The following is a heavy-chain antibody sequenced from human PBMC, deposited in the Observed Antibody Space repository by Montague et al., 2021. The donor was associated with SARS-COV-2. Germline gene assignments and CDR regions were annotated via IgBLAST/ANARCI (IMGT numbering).Heavy chain of an antibody. CDR2: IKQDGSEK. D-gene: IGHD3-16*01. J-gene: IGHJ4*02. V-gene: IGHV3-7*01. Sequence: SLRLSCAASGFTFSNHWMSWVRQAPGKGLEWVANIKQDGSEKYYLDSVEGRFTVSRDNAKNSLYLRMSSLRAEDTAVYYCARDIRDYVLREFDFWGQGTLVYVSS. CDR3: ARDIRDYVLREFDF. CDR1: GFTFSNHW.